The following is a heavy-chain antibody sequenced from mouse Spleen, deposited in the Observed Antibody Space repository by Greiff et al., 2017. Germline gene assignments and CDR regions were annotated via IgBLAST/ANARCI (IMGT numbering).Heavy chain of an antibody. V-gene: IGHV2-6*01. CDR2: IWGGGST. J-gene: IGHJ4*01. D-gene: IGHD4-1*01. CDR1: GFSLTSYG. CDR3: ARELGRGTMDY. Sequence: VKLVESGPGLVAPSQSLSITCTVSGFSLTSYGVDWVRQSPGKGLEWLGVIWGGGSTNYNSALKSRLSISKDNSKSQVFLTMNSLQTDDTAMYYCARELGRGTMDYWGQGTSVTVSS.